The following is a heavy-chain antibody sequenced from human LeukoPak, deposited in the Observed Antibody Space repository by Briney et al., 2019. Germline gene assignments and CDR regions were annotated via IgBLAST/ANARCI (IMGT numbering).Heavy chain of an antibody. CDR3: ARTRKQWLDYYFDY. D-gene: IGHD6-19*01. Sequence: SSETLSLTCAVYGGSFSGYYWSWIRQPPGKGLEWSGEINHSGSTNYNPSLKSRVTISVDTSKNQFSLKLSSVTAADTAVYYCARTRKQWLDYYFDYWGQGTLVTVSS. CDR1: GGSFSGYY. CDR2: INHSGST. J-gene: IGHJ4*02. V-gene: IGHV4-34*01.